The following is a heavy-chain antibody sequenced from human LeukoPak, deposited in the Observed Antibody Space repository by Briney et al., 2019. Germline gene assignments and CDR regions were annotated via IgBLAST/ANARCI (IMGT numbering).Heavy chain of an antibody. Sequence: PSETLSLTCTVSGYSISSGYCWGWIRQPPGKGLEWIGSIYHSGSTYYNPSLKSRVTISVDTSKNQFSLKLSSVTAADTAVYYCAREAAGLQKKPFDYWGQGTLVTVSS. J-gene: IGHJ4*02. V-gene: IGHV4-38-2*02. CDR3: AREAAGLQKKPFDY. CDR2: IYHSGST. D-gene: IGHD6-13*01. CDR1: GYSISSGYC.